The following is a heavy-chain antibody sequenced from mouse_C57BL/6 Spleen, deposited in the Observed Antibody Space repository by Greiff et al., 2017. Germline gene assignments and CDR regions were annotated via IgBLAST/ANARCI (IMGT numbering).Heavy chain of an antibody. CDR2: ISDGGSYT. CDR1: GFTFSSYA. V-gene: IGHV5-4*01. CDR3: ARAIYYYGSSYPYAMDY. J-gene: IGHJ4*01. Sequence: EVQRVESGGGLVQPGGSLKLSCAASGFTFSSYAMSWVRQTPEKRLEWVATISDGGSYTYYPDNVKGRFTIARDNAKNNLYLQLSHLKSADTAMYYCARAIYYYGSSYPYAMDYWGQGTSVTVSS. D-gene: IGHD1-1*01.